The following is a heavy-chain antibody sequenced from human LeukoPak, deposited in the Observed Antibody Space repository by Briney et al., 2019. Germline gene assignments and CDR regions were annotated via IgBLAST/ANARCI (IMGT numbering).Heavy chain of an antibody. V-gene: IGHV1-18*01. J-gene: IGHJ6*03. Sequence: ASVKVSCKASGYTFTSYGISWVRQAPGQGLEWMGWISAYNGNTNYAQKLQGRVTMTTDTPTSTAYMELRSLRSDDTAVYYCARSIGVGDYYYYMDVWGKGTTVTVSS. CDR1: GYTFTSYG. CDR2: ISAYNGNT. D-gene: IGHD3-10*01. CDR3: ARSIGVGDYYYYMDV.